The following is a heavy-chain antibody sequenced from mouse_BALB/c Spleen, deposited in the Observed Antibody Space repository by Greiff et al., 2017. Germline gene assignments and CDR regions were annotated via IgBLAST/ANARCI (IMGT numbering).Heavy chain of an antibody. CDR3: TRVRDMGAMDY. Sequence: EVKLVESGGGLVKPGGSLKLSCAASGFAFSSYDMSWVRQTPEKRLEWVAYISSGGGSTYYPDTVKGRFTISRDNAKNTLYLQMSSLKSEDTAMYYCTRVRDMGAMDYWGQGTSVTVSS. D-gene: IGHD3-3*01. CDR2: ISSGGGST. CDR1: GFAFSSYD. V-gene: IGHV5-12-1*01. J-gene: IGHJ4*01.